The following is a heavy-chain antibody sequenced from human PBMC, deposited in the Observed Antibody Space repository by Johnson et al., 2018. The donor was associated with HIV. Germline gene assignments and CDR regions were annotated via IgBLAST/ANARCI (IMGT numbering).Heavy chain of an antibody. CDR3: DSRTDAFDI. V-gene: IGHV3-72*01. Sequence: MLLVESGGGLVQPGGSLRLSFAASGFTFTDHYMDWVRQAPGKGLEWVGRTRNKAHSYTTEYAASVKGRFTISRDDSKNSLYLQMNSLKSEDTAVYYYDSRTDAFDIWGQGTMVTVSS. J-gene: IGHJ3*02. CDR1: GFTFTDHY. CDR2: TRNKAHSYTT.